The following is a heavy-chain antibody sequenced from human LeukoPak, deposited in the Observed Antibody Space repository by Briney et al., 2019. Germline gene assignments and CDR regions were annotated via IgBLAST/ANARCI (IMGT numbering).Heavy chain of an antibody. CDR1: GYTFTSYD. CDR3: ARAKEGCSSTSCYGLYYYYYYYMDV. Sequence: ASVKVSCKASGYTFTSYDINWVRQATGQGLEWMGWMNPNSGNTGYAQKFQGRVTITRNTSISTAYMELSSLRFEDTAVYYCARAKEGCSSTSCYGLYYYYYYYMDVWGKGTTVTVSS. J-gene: IGHJ6*03. V-gene: IGHV1-8*03. D-gene: IGHD2-2*01. CDR2: MNPNSGNT.